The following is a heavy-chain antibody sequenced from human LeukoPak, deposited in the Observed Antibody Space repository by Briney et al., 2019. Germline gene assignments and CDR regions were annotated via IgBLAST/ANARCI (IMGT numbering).Heavy chain of an antibody. D-gene: IGHD3-10*01. Sequence: SQTLSLTCAISGDSVSSNSAAWNWIRQSPSRGLEWLGRTYYRSKWHNDYAVSVKSRIIINPDTSKNQFSLNLNSVTAADTAVYYCARGGDRSFDYWGQGTLVTVSS. V-gene: IGHV6-1*01. CDR2: TYYRSKWHN. CDR3: ARGGDRSFDY. CDR1: GDSVSSNSAA. J-gene: IGHJ4*02.